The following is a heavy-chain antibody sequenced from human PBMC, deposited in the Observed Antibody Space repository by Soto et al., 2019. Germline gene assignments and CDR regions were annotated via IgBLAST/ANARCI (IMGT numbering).Heavy chain of an antibody. J-gene: IGHJ6*02. Sequence: ASVKVSCKASGYTFTSYGISWVRQAPGQGLEWMGWISAYNGNTNYAQKLQGRVTMTTDTSTSTAYMELRSLRSDDTAVYYCARERYYDILSGYQNYYYYGMDVWGQGTTVTVSS. D-gene: IGHD3-9*01. CDR3: ARERYYDILSGYQNYYYYGMDV. CDR2: ISAYNGNT. CDR1: GYTFTSYG. V-gene: IGHV1-18*01.